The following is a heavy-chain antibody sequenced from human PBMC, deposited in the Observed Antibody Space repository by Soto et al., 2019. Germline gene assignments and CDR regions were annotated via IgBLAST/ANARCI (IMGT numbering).Heavy chain of an antibody. CDR3: ASHYYGSGSHDAFDI. CDR1: GYTVTSCD. V-gene: IGHV1-8*01. Sequence: ASVKVSCKASGYTVTSCDINWVRQATGQGLEWMGWMNPNSGNTGYAQKFQGRVTMTRNTSISTAYMELSSLRSEDTAVYYCASHYYGSGSHDAFDIWGQGTTVTVSS. D-gene: IGHD3-10*01. CDR2: MNPNSGNT. J-gene: IGHJ3*02.